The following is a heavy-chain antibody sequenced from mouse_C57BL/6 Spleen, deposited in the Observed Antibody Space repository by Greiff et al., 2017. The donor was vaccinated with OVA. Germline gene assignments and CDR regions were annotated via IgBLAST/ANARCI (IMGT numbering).Heavy chain of an antibody. CDR3: ARGKRAAGTDY. V-gene: IGHV1-61*01. CDR2: IYPSDSET. Sequence: VQLQQPGAELVRPGSSVKLSCKASGYTFTSYWMDWVKQRPGQGLEWIGNIYPSDSETHYNQKFKDKATLTVDKSSSTAYMQLSSLTSEDSAVYYCARGKRAAGTDYWGQGTTLTVSS. CDR1: GYTFTSYW. J-gene: IGHJ2*01. D-gene: IGHD4-1*01.